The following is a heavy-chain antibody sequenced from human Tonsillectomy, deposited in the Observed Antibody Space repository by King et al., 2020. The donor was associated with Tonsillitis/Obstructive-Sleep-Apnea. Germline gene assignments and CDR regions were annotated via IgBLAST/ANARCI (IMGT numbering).Heavy chain of an antibody. D-gene: IGHD7-27*01. J-gene: IGHJ4*02. CDR1: GFTFSSYE. Sequence: VQLVESGGGLVQPGGSLRLSCAASGFTFSSYEMNWVRQAPGKGLEWVSYISSSGSTIYYADSVKGRFTISRDNAKNSLYLQMNSLRAEDTAVYYCASHPDNWGADYWGQGTLVTVSS. V-gene: IGHV3-48*03. CDR2: ISSSGSTI. CDR3: ASHPDNWGADY.